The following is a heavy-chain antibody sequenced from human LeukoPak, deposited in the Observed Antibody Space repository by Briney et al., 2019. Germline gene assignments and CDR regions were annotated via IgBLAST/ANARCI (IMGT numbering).Heavy chain of an antibody. Sequence: GGSLRLSCAASGFTFDDYAMHWVRQAPGKGLEWVSGISWNSGSIGYADSAKGRFTISRDNAKNSLYLQMNSLRAEDTALYYCAKDVTGPWGQGTLVTVSS. CDR1: GFTFDDYA. J-gene: IGHJ5*02. D-gene: IGHD7-27*01. CDR3: AKDVTGP. V-gene: IGHV3-9*01. CDR2: ISWNSGSI.